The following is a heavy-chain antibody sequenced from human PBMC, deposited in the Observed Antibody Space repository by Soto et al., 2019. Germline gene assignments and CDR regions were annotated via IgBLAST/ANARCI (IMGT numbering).Heavy chain of an antibody. V-gene: IGHV3-23*01. Sequence: GGSLRLSCGVSGFTVTSNGVSWVRQAPGKGLEWVSAISPNGQGIWYADSVKGRFTISRDNSKNTLYLQMNSLRAEDTAVYYCARVNSGSYLYFDYWGQGTLVTVSS. CDR2: ISPNGQGI. CDR3: ARVNSGSYLYFDY. J-gene: IGHJ4*02. D-gene: IGHD1-26*01. CDR1: GFTVTSNG.